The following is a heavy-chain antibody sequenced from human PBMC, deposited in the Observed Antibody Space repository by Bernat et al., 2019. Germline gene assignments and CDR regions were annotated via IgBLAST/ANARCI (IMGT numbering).Heavy chain of an antibody. CDR1: GGSISSYY. CDR3: GGAPGIYSSSWYYFDY. J-gene: IGHJ4*02. D-gene: IGHD6-13*01. V-gene: IGHV4-59*01. CDR2: IYYSGST. Sequence: QVQLQESGPGLVKPSETLSLTCTVSGGSISSYYWSWIRQPPGKGLEWIGYIYYSGSTNYNPSLKSRVTISVDTSKNRFSLKLSSVTAADTAVYYCGGAPGIYSSSWYYFDYWGQGTLVTVSS.